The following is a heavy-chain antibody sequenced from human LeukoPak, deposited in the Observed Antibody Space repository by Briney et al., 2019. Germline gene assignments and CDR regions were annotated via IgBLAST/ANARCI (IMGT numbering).Heavy chain of an antibody. V-gene: IGHV1-69*05. Sequence: SVKVSCKASGGTFSSYAISWVRQAPGQGLKWMGRIIPIFGTANYAQKFQGRVTITTDESTSTAYMELSSLRSEDTAVYYCARDPAVLGYDSSGWDYWGQGTLVTVSS. CDR2: IIPIFGTA. CDR1: GGTFSSYA. CDR3: ARDPAVLGYDSSGWDY. D-gene: IGHD3-22*01. J-gene: IGHJ4*02.